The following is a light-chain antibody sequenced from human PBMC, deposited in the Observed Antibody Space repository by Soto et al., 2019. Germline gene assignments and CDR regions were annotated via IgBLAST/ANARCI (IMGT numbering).Light chain of an antibody. V-gene: IGKV1-39*01. CDR1: QSISRY. CDR3: QQSYSTPRT. J-gene: IGKJ4*01. Sequence: DIQMTQSPSSLSASVGDRVTITCRASQSISRYLNWYQQKPGQAPKILIYAASSLQSGVPSRFSGGGSGSAFSLTISSLQPKDFATYYCQQSYSTPRTFGGGTKVEIK. CDR2: AAS.